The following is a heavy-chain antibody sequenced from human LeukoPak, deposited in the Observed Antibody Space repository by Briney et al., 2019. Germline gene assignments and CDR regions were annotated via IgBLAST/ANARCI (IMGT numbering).Heavy chain of an antibody. Sequence: ASVKVSCKASGYTFSAYCMHWVRQAPGQGLEWMGWINPKSGGTNYAQQFQDRVTMTRDTSISTAYMELSRLRSDDTAVYYCARARDYYDSSGRTGFDYWGQGTLVTVSS. CDR1: GYTFSAYC. D-gene: IGHD3-22*01. CDR2: INPKSGGT. CDR3: ARARDYYDSSGRTGFDY. J-gene: IGHJ4*02. V-gene: IGHV1-2*02.